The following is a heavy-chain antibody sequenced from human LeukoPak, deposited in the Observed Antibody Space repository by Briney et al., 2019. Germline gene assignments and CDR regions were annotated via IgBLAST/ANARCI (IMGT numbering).Heavy chain of an antibody. J-gene: IGHJ5*01. CDR3: ARPIPTIAVAVSDS. V-gene: IGHV3-23*01. CDR1: GFTFSSYA. D-gene: IGHD6-19*01. CDR2: ISRSGSTK. Sequence: GGSLRLSCAASGFTFSSYAMSWVRQAPGKGLEWVSSISRSGSTKSYADSVKGRFTISRDNSKNTLWLQMNSLRAEDTAMYYCARPIPTIAVAVSDSWGQGTLVTVSS.